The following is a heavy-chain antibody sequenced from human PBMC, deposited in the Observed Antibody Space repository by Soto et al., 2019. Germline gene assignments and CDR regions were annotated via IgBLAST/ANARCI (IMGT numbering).Heavy chain of an antibody. D-gene: IGHD3-16*01. Sequence: PGGSLTLSSVASGFTFSSYAMSWVRQTPGKGLEWVSGISGSGGRTYYADSVKGRFTISRDNSNNTLSLQMHILRVEDTAVYFCAKGGYYSLFDIWGQGTMVTVSS. CDR3: AKGGYYSLFDI. J-gene: IGHJ3*02. CDR2: ISGSGGRT. CDR1: GFTFSSYA. V-gene: IGHV3-23*01.